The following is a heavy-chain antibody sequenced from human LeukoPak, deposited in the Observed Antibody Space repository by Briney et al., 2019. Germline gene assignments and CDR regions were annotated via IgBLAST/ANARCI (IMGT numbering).Heavy chain of an antibody. V-gene: IGHV1-2*02. CDR1: GYTFTGYY. J-gene: IGHJ5*02. Sequence: GASVKVSCKASGYTFTGYYMHWVRQAPGQGLEWMGWINPNSGGTNYAQKFQGRVTMTRDTSISTVYMELSRLRSDDTAVYYCARDRGSSGPTYWFDPWGQGTLVTVSS. CDR3: ARDRGSSGPTYWFDP. CDR2: INPNSGGT. D-gene: IGHD6-19*01.